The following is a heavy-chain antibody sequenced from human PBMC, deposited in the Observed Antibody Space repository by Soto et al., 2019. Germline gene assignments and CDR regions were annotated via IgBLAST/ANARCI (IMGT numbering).Heavy chain of an antibody. CDR1: GGSISSGGYS. D-gene: IGHD3-10*01. CDR3: ASGALRDYGSGSEKSLYYYYYYGMDV. CDR2: IYHSGST. V-gene: IGHV4-30-2*01. Sequence: SETLSLTCAVSGGSISSGGYSWSWIRQPPGKGLEWIGDIYHSGSTYYNPSLKSRVTISVDRSTNQFSLKLSSVSAADTAVYYCASGALRDYGSGSEKSLYYYYYYGMDVWGQGTTVTVSS. J-gene: IGHJ6*02.